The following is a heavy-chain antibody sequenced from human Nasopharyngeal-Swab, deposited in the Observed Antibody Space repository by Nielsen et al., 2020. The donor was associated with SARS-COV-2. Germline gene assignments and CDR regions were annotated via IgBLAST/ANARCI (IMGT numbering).Heavy chain of an antibody. V-gene: IGHV3-30-3*01. Sequence: GESLKISCAASGFTFSSYAMHWVRQAPGKGLEWVAVISYDGSNKYYADSVKGRFTISRDNSKNTLYLQMNSLRAEDTAVYYCARDRSTAELLWLGELLYGAFDIWGQGTMVTVSS. D-gene: IGHD3-10*01. J-gene: IGHJ3*02. CDR1: GFTFSSYA. CDR2: ISYDGSNK. CDR3: ARDRSTAELLWLGELLYGAFDI.